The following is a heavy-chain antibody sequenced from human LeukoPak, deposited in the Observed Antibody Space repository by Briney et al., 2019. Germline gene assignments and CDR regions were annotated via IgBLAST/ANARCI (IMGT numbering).Heavy chain of an antibody. CDR2: INPNSGGT. D-gene: IGHD6-19*01. V-gene: IGHV1-2*02. CDR1: GYTFTGYY. J-gene: IGHJ4*02. CDR3: ARASSGWYHRFDY. Sequence: ASVKVSCKASGYTFTGYYMHWVRQAPGQGLEWMGWINPNSGGTNYALKFQGRVTMTRDTSISTAYMGVSRLRSDDTAVYYCARASSGWYHRFDYWGQGTLVTVSS.